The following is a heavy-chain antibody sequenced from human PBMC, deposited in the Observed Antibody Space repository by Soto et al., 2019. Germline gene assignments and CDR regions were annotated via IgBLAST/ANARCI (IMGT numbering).Heavy chain of an antibody. Sequence: QITLKESGPTLVKPTQTLTLTCTFSGFSLTTSGVGVGWIRQPPGKALEWLALIYWDDDKRYSPSLKSRLTNTWDTTKIQVVLTMTYLDPEDTATHYCAHSAHPSPVVASAEFFQHWCQGTLVTVSS. CDR1: GFSLTTSGVG. V-gene: IGHV2-5*02. CDR2: IYWDDDK. J-gene: IGHJ1*01. D-gene: IGHD2-15*01. CDR3: AHSAHPSPVVASAEFFQH.